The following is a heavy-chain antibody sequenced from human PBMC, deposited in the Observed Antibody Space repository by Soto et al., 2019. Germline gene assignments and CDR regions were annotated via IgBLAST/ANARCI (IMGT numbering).Heavy chain of an antibody. CDR3: ARDRRLITMVRGVSLWFDP. CDR2: INNSGST. D-gene: IGHD3-10*01. Sequence: PSETLSLTCTVSGGSISSGDYYWSWIRQPPGKGLEWIGDINNSGSTNYNPSLKSRVTISVDTSKNQFSLKLSSVTAADTAVYYCARDRRLITMVRGVSLWFDPWGQGTLVTVSS. J-gene: IGHJ5*02. CDR1: GGSISSGDYY. V-gene: IGHV4-39*07.